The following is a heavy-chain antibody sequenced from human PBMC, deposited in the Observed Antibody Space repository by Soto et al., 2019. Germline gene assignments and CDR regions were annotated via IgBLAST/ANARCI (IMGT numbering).Heavy chain of an antibody. CDR3: ASLPDWAAGNS. CDR2: IYYSGST. D-gene: IGHD3-9*01. V-gene: IGHV4-39*01. J-gene: IGHJ4*02. Sequence: QLQLQESGPGLVKPSETLSLTCTVSGGSISSSGYYWSWIRQPPGKGVEWIGSIYYSGSTYYNPSLKNRVATTVGTSTIQFSPKLTSVTPADTAVYYFASLPDWAAGNSWGQGTLVTVPS. CDR1: GGSISSSGYY.